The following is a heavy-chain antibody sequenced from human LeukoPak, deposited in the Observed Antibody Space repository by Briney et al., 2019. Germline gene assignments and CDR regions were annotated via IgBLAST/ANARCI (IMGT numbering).Heavy chain of an antibody. CDR3: ARDPRSEPYEAQP. CDR2: INPSGGST. Sequence: ASVKVSCKASGYAFTSYYMHWLRQAPGQGLEWMGIINPSGGSTSYAQKFQGRVTMTRDTSTSTVYMELSSLRSEYTAVYYCARDPRSEPYEAQPWGQGTLVTVSS. V-gene: IGHV1-46*03. J-gene: IGHJ5*02. CDR1: GYAFTSYY. D-gene: IGHD5-12*01.